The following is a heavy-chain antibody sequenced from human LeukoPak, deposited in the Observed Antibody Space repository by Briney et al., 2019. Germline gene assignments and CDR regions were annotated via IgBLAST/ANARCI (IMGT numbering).Heavy chain of an antibody. J-gene: IGHJ6*03. CDR2: INHSGST. CDR1: GFTFSTYW. D-gene: IGHD4-23*01. V-gene: IGHV4-34*01. CDR3: ARAYGGYYYYYYMDV. Sequence: GSLRLSCAASGFTFSTYWMTWVRQPPGKGLEWIGEINHSGSTNYNPSLKSRVTISVDTSKNQFSLKLSFVTAADTAVYYCARAYGGYYYYYYMDVWGKGTTVTVSS.